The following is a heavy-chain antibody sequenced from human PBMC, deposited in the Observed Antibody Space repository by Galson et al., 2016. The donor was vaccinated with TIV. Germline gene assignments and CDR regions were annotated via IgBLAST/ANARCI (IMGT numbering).Heavy chain of an antibody. CDR1: GDSVSSNSAA. CDR3: ARGAPSVFGVIMTLDY. CDR2: TFYRSKWYN. J-gene: IGHJ4*02. V-gene: IGHV6-1*01. D-gene: IGHD3-3*01. Sequence: CAISGDSVSSNSAAWNWLRQSPSRGLEWLGRTFYRSKWYNDYAPSVKSRITINPDTSKNQFSLQPNSVTPEDTAVYYCARGAPSVFGVIMTLDYWGQGTLVTVSS.